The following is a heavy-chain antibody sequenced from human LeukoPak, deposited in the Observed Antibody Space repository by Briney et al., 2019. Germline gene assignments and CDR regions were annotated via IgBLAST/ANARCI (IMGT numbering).Heavy chain of an antibody. J-gene: IGHJ3*02. CDR1: GFTLSNYD. D-gene: IGHD3-10*01. V-gene: IGHV3-13*01. Sequence: GGSLRLSCAASGFTLSNYDLHWVRQATGKGLEWVSVIGTAGDTYYVGSVKGRFTISGDNAKNSLYLQMNSLGAGDTAVYYCTRASQTEVRGFDIWGQGTMVTVSS. CDR3: TRASQTEVRGFDI. CDR2: IGTAGDT.